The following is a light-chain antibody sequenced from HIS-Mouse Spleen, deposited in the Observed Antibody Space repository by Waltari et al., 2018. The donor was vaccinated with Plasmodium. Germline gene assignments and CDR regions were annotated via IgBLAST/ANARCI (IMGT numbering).Light chain of an antibody. CDR2: GAS. CDR1: QSVSSN. J-gene: IGKJ3*01. CDR3: QQYNNWSFT. V-gene: IGKV3-15*01. Sequence: ETVMTHYPATLSVSPGERATLSCRASQSVSSNLAWYQQKPGQAPRLLIYGASTRATGIPARFSGSGSGTEFTLTISSLQSEDFAVYYCQQYNNWSFTFGPGTKVDIK.